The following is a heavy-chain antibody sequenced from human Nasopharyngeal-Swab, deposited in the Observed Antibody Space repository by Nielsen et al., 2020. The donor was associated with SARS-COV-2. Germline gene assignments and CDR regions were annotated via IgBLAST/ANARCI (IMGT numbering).Heavy chain of an antibody. CDR1: GGSISNSY. Sequence: GSLRLSCTVSGGSISNSYWSWIRQPPGKGLEWIGYLYYSGSTNYNPSLKGRVTISVDTSKNKFSLKLSSVTAADTAVYYCARAGKPKPRLPILYSGSYHDKKYSFDYFDDWGQGTLVTVSS. CDR3: ARAGKPKPRLPILYSGSYHDKKYSFDYFDD. CDR2: LYYSGST. D-gene: IGHD1-26*01. V-gene: IGHV4-59*01. J-gene: IGHJ4*02.